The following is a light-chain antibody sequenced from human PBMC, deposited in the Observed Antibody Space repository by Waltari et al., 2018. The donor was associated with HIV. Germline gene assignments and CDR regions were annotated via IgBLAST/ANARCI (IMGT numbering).Light chain of an antibody. CDR1: NSTIVTPD. V-gene: IGLV1-40*01. CDR3: QSSDSTLSGSV. CDR2: NTN. Sequence: QSVLTQPPSVSGAPGQRVPLSCTGSNSTIVTPDVHWYQQFPGTAPQLLIYNTNSRPSGVPDRFSGSKSGTSASLAISGLQAEDEADYFCQSSDSTLSGSVFGGGTKLTVL. J-gene: IGLJ2*01.